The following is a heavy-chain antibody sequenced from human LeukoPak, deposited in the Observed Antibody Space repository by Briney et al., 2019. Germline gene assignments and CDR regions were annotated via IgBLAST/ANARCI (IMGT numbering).Heavy chain of an antibody. J-gene: IGHJ6*03. CDR2: IYYSGTT. Sequence: SETLSLTCAVSGGSISSGGYSWTWIRRPPGKGLECIGHIYYSGTTYYNPSLKSRVTISLDTSKNQFSLRLTSVTAADTAVYYCARGSSSWLDYYIDVWAKGTTVTVSS. D-gene: IGHD6-13*01. CDR1: GGSISSGGYS. V-gene: IGHV4-30-4*07. CDR3: ARGSSSWLDYYIDV.